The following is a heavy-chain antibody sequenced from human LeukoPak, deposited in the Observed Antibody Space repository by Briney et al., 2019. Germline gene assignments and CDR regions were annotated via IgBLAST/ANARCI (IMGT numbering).Heavy chain of an antibody. CDR2: INHSGST. Sequence: SETLSLTCAVYGGSFSGYYWSWIRQPPGKGLEWIGEINHSGSTNYNPPLKSRVTISVDTSKNQFSLKLSSVTAADTAVYYCARRAYVGVRYFGYGMDVWGQGTTVTVSS. V-gene: IGHV4-34*01. CDR1: GGSFSGYY. D-gene: IGHD3-9*01. CDR3: ARRAYVGVRYFGYGMDV. J-gene: IGHJ6*02.